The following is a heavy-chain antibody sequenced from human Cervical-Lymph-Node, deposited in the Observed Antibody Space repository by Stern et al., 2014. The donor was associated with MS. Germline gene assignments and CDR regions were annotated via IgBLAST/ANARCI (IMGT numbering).Heavy chain of an antibody. Sequence: QLQLQESGPGLVKPSQTLSLTCTVSGGSISSGSYYWSWIRQPAGKGLEWIGRIYTSGSTNYNPSLKSRVTISVDPSKNKSSLKLSSVTAADTAVYYCASRTLHAFDIWGQGTMVTVSS. J-gene: IGHJ3*02. CDR2: IYTSGST. CDR1: GGSISSGSYY. D-gene: IGHD1-14*01. CDR3: ASRTLHAFDI. V-gene: IGHV4-61*02.